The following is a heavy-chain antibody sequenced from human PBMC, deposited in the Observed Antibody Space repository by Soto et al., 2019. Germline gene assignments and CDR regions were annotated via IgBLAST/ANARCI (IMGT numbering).Heavy chain of an antibody. CDR1: GSTFSSYA. J-gene: IGHJ2*01. CDR2: ISGSGDFT. V-gene: IGHV3-23*01. CDR3: ARDPLWGTAMVLWYFDL. D-gene: IGHD5-18*01. Sequence: GGSLRLSCAASGSTFSSYAMSWVRQAPGKGLEWVSVISGSGDFTFYADSVKGRFTISRDNSKNTLYLQMNSLRAEDTAVYYCARDPLWGTAMVLWYFDLWGRGTLVTVSS.